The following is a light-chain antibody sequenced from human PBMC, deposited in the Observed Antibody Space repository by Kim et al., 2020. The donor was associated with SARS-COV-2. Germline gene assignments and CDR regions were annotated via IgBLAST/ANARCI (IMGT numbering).Light chain of an antibody. Sequence: ATITCEASQSVLYISKNKNYLAWYQQKPGQPPRLLIYWASTRESGVPDRFSGSGSGTDFTLTISSLQAEDVAVYYCKQYFNTPWTFGQGTKVDIK. J-gene: IGKJ1*01. CDR1: QSVLYISKNKNY. V-gene: IGKV4-1*01. CDR2: WAS. CDR3: KQYFNTPWT.